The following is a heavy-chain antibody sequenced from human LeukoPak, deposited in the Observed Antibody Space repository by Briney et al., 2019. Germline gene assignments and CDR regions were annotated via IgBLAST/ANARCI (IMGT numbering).Heavy chain of an antibody. J-gene: IGHJ4*02. V-gene: IGHV3-30*18. Sequence: PGRSLRLSCAASGFTFSSYGMHWVRQAPGKGLEWVAVISYDGSNKYYADSVKGRFTISRDNSKNTLYLQMNSLRAEDTAVYYCAKDHYYDSSGPDFDYWGQGTLVTVSS. CDR3: AKDHYYDSSGPDFDY. D-gene: IGHD3-22*01. CDR2: ISYDGSNK. CDR1: GFTFSSYG.